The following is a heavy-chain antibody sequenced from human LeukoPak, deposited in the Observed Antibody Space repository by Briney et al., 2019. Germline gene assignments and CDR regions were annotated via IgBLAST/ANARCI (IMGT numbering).Heavy chain of an antibody. J-gene: IGHJ4*02. CDR3: ARHFQGIAFDS. Sequence: GGSLRLSCAASGFTFRSYEMNWVRQAPGKGLEWVSYISTTGSSIYYADSVKGRFTISRDNAKNSLYLQMNSLRAEDTAVYYCARHFQGIAFDSWGQGTLVTVSS. CDR1: GFTFRSYE. D-gene: IGHD3-3*02. CDR2: ISTTGSSI. V-gene: IGHV3-48*03.